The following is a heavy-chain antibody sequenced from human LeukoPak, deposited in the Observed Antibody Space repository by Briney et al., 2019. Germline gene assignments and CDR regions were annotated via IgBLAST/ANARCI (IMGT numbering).Heavy chain of an antibody. J-gene: IGHJ4*02. D-gene: IGHD6-6*01. V-gene: IGHV4-59*12. Sequence: SETLSLTCTVSGGSTSSYYWSWIRQPPGKGLEWIGYIYHSGSTSYNPSLKSRVTISVDTSKNQFSLKLSSVTAADTAVYYCARAEQLGVGVFYFDYWGQGTLVTVSS. CDR3: ARAEQLGVGVFYFDY. CDR1: GGSTSSYY. CDR2: IYHSGST.